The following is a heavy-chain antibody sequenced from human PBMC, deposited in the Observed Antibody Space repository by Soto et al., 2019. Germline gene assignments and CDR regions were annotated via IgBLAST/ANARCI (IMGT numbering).Heavy chain of an antibody. CDR3: AKGQQLVLVGYFDY. V-gene: IGHV3-23*01. J-gene: IGHJ4*02. CDR1: GFTFSSYS. CDR2: ISGSGGST. D-gene: IGHD6-13*01. Sequence: PGGSLRLSCAASGFTFSSYSMSWVRQAPGKGLEWVSAISGSGGSTYYADSVKGRFTISRDNSKNTLYLQMNSLRAEDTAVYYCAKGQQLVLVGYFDYWGQGTLVTVSS.